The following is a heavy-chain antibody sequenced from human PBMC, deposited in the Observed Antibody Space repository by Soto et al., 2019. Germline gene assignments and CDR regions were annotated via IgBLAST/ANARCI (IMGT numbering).Heavy chain of an antibody. CDR2: IYYSGST. Sequence: SETLSLTCTVSGGSISSYYWSWIRQPPGKGLERIGYIYYSGSTNYNPSLKSRVTISVDTSKNQFSLKLSSVTAADTAVYYCARHSDYDFWSGVNSANGYYFDYWGQGTLVTVSS. CDR3: ARHSDYDFWSGVNSANGYYFDY. D-gene: IGHD3-3*01. CDR1: GGSISSYY. V-gene: IGHV4-59*08. J-gene: IGHJ4*02.